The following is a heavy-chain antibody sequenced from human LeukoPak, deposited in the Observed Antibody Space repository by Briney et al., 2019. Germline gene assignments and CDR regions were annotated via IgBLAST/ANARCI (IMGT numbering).Heavy chain of an antibody. Sequence: GGSLRLSCAASGFTFSSYGMHWVRQAPGKGLEWVAVISYDGSNKYYADSVKGRFTISRDNSKNTLYLQMNSLRAEDTAVYYCAKEVSSLATINFPSEYFQHWGQGTLVTVSS. CDR3: AKEVSSLATINFPSEYFQH. CDR1: GFTFSSYG. J-gene: IGHJ1*01. V-gene: IGHV3-30*18. CDR2: ISYDGSNK. D-gene: IGHD5-24*01.